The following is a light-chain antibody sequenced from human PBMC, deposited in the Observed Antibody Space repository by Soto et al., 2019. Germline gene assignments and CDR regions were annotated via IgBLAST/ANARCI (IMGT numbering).Light chain of an antibody. CDR2: EVT. CDR3: SSYTTSSTRV. V-gene: IGLV2-14*01. CDR1: SSDIGIYKY. Sequence: QSVRTQPASVSGSPGQSIAISCTGSSSDIGIYKYVSWYQQHPGKVPKLIIYEVTHRPSGVSNRFSGSKSGNTASLTISGRQAEDEDDYYCSSYTTSSTRVFGPGTKLTV. J-gene: IGLJ1*01.